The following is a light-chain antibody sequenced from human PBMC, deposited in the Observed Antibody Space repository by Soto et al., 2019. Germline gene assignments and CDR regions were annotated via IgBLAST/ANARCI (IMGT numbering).Light chain of an antibody. V-gene: IGKV3-15*01. CDR3: QQYNKWPLT. CDR2: GAS. CDR1: QSVYSN. Sequence: EIVMTQSPATLSVSPGERATLSCRASQSVYSNLAWYQQKPGQPPRLLIYGASTRATGIPARFSGSGSGTEFTLTISSLQSEDFAVYYCQQYNKWPLTFGGGTKVEVK. J-gene: IGKJ4*01.